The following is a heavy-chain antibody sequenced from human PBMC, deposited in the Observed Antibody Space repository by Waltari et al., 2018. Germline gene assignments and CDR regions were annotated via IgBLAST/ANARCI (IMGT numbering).Heavy chain of an antibody. CDR1: GSSIDRGYF. J-gene: IGHJ4*02. V-gene: IGHV4-38-2*01. CDR3: ARAPGVAAAAYFDY. D-gene: IGHD6-13*01. Sequence: QVQLQESGPGLVKPSETLSPTCDVSGSSIDRGYFWGCIRQPPGKGLEWIGTIFHAGFTSYSPSLKGRVTMSVDKSKNQFSLNLSSVTAADTAVYYCARAPGVAAAAYFDYWGQGILVTVSS. CDR2: IFHAGFT.